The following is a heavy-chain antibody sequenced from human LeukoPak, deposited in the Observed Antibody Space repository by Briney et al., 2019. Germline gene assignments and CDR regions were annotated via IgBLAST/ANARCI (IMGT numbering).Heavy chain of an antibody. V-gene: IGHV3-7*03. CDR2: IKQDGSEK. D-gene: IGHD6-13*01. Sequence: GGSLRLSCAASGFTFSNYWMSWVRQAPGKGLEWVANIKQDGSEKCYVDSVKGRFTISRDNSKNTLYLQMNSLRAEDTAVYYCARGQQMVRFDYWGQGTLVTVSS. CDR3: ARGQQMVRFDY. CDR1: GFTFSNYW. J-gene: IGHJ4*02.